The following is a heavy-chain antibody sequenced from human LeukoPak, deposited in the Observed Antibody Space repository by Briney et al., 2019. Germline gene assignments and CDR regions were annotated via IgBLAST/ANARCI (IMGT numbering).Heavy chain of an antibody. V-gene: IGHV3-21*01. Sequence: GGSLRLSCAASGFTFSDYIMNWVRQAPGKGLKWVSSISGTSSYFYYADSVQGRFTISRDNAKNSLYLQMDSLRAEDTAVYYCARWPPSRGALDLWGQGTLVTVSS. CDR2: ISGTSSYF. D-gene: IGHD4-23*01. CDR3: ARWPPSRGALDL. J-gene: IGHJ3*01. CDR1: GFTFSDYI.